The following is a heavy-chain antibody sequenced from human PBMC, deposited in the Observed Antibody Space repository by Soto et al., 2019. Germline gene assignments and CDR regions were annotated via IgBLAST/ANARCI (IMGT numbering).Heavy chain of an antibody. J-gene: IGHJ6*02. Sequence: QVQLVQSGAEVKKPGSSVKVSCKASGGTFSSYAISWVRQAPGQGLEWMGGIIPIFGTANYAQKFQGRVTITADESTSTAYKELSSLRSEDTAVYYCASDKYSDYYGSGSYYNHYYYGMDVWGQGTTVTVSS. D-gene: IGHD3-10*01. V-gene: IGHV1-69*01. CDR3: ASDKYSDYYGSGSYYNHYYYGMDV. CDR2: IIPIFGTA. CDR1: GGTFSSYA.